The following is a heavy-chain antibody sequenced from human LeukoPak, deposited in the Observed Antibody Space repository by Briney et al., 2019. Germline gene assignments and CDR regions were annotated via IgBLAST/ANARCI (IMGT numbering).Heavy chain of an antibody. J-gene: IGHJ4*02. CDR3: ARGVVGCSGGSCYASLFDY. D-gene: IGHD2-15*01. CDR2: IYTSGST. Sequence: NSSQTLSLTCTVSGGSIGSGSYYWSWIRQPAGKGLEWIGRIYTSGSTKYNPSLKSRVTISVDTSKNQFSLKLSSVTAADTAVYYCARGVVGCSGGSCYASLFDYWGQGTLVTVSS. V-gene: IGHV4-61*02. CDR1: GGSIGSGSYY.